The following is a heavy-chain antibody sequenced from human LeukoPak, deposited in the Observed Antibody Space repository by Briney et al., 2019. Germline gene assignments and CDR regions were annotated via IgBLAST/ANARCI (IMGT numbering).Heavy chain of an antibody. D-gene: IGHD6-13*01. CDR2: ISSSGSTTM. CDR1: GFTFSSYS. Sequence: PGGSLRLSCSASGFTFSSYSTNWVRQAPGKGLEWVSYISSSGSTTMYSADSLKGRFTISRDNAKNSVYLQMNSLRDEDTAVYYCARDRGSSGGRSFDYWGQGTLVTVSS. CDR3: ARDRGSSGGRSFDY. V-gene: IGHV3-48*02. J-gene: IGHJ4*02.